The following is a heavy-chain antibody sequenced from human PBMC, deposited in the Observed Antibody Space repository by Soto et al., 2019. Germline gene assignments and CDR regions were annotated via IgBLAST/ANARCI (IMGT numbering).Heavy chain of an antibody. J-gene: IGHJ6*02. CDR3: AREPTSYDYYYYGMDV. CDR1: GFTFSSYG. CDR2: IWYDGSNK. V-gene: IGHV3-33*01. D-gene: IGHD2-2*01. Sequence: LRLSCAASGFTFSSYGMHWVRQAPGKGLEWVAVIWYDGSNKYYADSVKGRFTISRDNSKNTLYLQMNSLRAEDTAVYYCAREPTSYDYYYYGMDVWGQGTTVTVSS.